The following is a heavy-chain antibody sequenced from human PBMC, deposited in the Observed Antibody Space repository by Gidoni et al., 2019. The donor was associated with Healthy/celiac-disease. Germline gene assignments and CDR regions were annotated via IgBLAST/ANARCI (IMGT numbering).Heavy chain of an antibody. CDR1: GFTVSSNY. CDR2: IYSGGST. J-gene: IGHJ4*02. CDR3: ARGPAPITTNLDY. D-gene: IGHD1-20*01. Sequence: EVQLVESGGGLIQPGGSLRLSCAASGFTVSSNYMSWVRQAPGKGLEWVSVIYSGGSTYYADSVKGRFTISRDNSKNTLYLQMNSLRAEDTAVYYCARGPAPITTNLDYWGQGTLVTVSS. V-gene: IGHV3-53*01.